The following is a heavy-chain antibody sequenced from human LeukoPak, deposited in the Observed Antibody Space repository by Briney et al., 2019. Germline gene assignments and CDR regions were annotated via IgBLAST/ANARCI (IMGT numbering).Heavy chain of an antibody. CDR2: ISGMGDTS. CDR3: AKVVIGGDILTAYYALDY. V-gene: IGHV3-23*01. D-gene: IGHD3-9*01. J-gene: IGHJ4*02. Sequence: GGSLRLSCAASGFTFNSYAMSRVRQAPGKGLEWVSAISGMGDTSYFADSVEGRFTISRDNSKNTLYLQMNSLRAEDTAVYYCAKVVIGGDILTAYYALDYWGQGTLVTVSS. CDR1: GFTFNSYA.